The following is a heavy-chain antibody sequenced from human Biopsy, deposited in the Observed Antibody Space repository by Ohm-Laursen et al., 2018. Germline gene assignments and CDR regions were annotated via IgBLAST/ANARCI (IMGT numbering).Heavy chain of an antibody. CDR1: GDSVSSGSFY. CDR2: VYYTGST. V-gene: IGHV4-61*03. Sequence: TLSLTCTVSGDSVSSGSFYWTWIRQPPGKGLQWIGYVYYTGSTDYNPSLQSRVTISVDTSKNHFSLRLRSVTPADTAIYYCARDRGYYSDRTVPGYFDLWGRGTLVTASS. D-gene: IGHD3-22*01. CDR3: ARDRGYYSDRTVPGYFDL. J-gene: IGHJ2*01.